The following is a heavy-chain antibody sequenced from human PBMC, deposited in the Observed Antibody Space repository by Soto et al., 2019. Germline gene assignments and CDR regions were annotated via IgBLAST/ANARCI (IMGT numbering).Heavy chain of an antibody. Sequence: ASVKVSCKASGGTFSSYAISWVRQAPGRGLEWMGGIIPLFGTTNYAQKFRGRVTVTADESTSTVYVEVRSLRFEDTAVYYCARAHGSSWYNWFDPWGQGTLVTVSS. CDR2: IIPLFGTT. V-gene: IGHV1-69*13. CDR3: ARAHGSSWYNWFDP. D-gene: IGHD6-13*01. J-gene: IGHJ5*02. CDR1: GGTFSSYA.